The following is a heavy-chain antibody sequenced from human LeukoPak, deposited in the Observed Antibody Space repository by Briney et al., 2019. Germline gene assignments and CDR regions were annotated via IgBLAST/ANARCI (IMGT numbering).Heavy chain of an antibody. V-gene: IGHV3-48*03. CDR1: GFTFSTYE. J-gene: IGHJ4*02. D-gene: IGHD3-22*01. CDR3: AGGHSSGYYPIDY. Sequence: GGSLRLSCAASGFTFSTYEMNWVRQAPGKGLEWVSYISSSGSTIYYADSVKGRFTISRDNAKNSLYLQMNSLRVEDMAVYYCAGGHSSGYYPIDYWGQGTLVTVSS. CDR2: ISSSGSTI.